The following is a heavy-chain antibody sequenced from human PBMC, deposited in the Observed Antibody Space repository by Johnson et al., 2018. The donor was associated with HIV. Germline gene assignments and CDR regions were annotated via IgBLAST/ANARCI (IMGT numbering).Heavy chain of an antibody. V-gene: IGHV3-66*01. CDR1: GFTVSSNY. CDR3: ARDGGYGGYDAFDI. J-gene: IGHJ3*02. D-gene: IGHD4-23*01. CDR2: IYSGGST. Sequence: VQLVESGGGVVQPGGSLRLSCAASGFTVSSNYMSWVRQAPGKGLEWVSDIYSGGSTYYADSVKGRFTISRDNSKNTLHLQMNSLRAEDTAVYYCARDGGYGGYDAFDIWGQGTMVTVS.